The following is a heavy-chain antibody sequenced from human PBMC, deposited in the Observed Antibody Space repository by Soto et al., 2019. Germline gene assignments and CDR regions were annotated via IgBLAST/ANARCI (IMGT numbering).Heavy chain of an antibody. Sequence: QVQLVQSGAEVKKPGASVKVSCKASGYTFSSYYMHWVRQAPGQGLEWMGIINPSGGDTGSGKKFQGNVTMTTETSTSTVYMELSSLTSGDTAVYYCARGLNDYSTASGGRSAQRGYYYGMDVWGQGTAVTVS. CDR3: ARGLNDYSTASGGRSAQRGYYYGMDV. J-gene: IGHJ6*02. CDR1: GYTFSSYY. V-gene: IGHV1-46*03. D-gene: IGHD3-16*01. CDR2: INPSGGDT.